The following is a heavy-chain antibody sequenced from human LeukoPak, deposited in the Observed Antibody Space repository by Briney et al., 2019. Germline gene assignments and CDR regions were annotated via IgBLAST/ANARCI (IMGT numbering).Heavy chain of an antibody. V-gene: IGHV4-31*03. CDR3: ARVGTYYYDSSGYYYVGYFDY. Sequence: PSQTLSLTCTVSGGSISSGGYYWSWIRQHPGKGLEWIGYIYYSGSTYYNPSLKSRFTISVDTSKNQFSLKLSSVTAADTAVYYCARVGTYYYDSSGYYYVGYFDYWGQGTLVTVSS. J-gene: IGHJ4*02. CDR1: GGSISSGGYY. CDR2: IYYSGST. D-gene: IGHD3-22*01.